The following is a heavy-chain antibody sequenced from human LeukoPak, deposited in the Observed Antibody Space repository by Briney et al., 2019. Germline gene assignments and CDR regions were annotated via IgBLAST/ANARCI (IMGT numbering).Heavy chain of an antibody. V-gene: IGHV5-51*01. Sequence: GESLKISCKGSGYSFTSYWIGWVRQMPGKGLEWMGIIYPGDSDTRYSPSFQGQVTISADKSISTAYLQWSSLKASDTAMYYCARSPLLRYFDWLLPTPFDYWGQGTLVTVSS. D-gene: IGHD3-9*01. CDR3: ARSPLLRYFDWLLPTPFDY. J-gene: IGHJ4*02. CDR2: IYPGDSDT. CDR1: GYSFTSYW.